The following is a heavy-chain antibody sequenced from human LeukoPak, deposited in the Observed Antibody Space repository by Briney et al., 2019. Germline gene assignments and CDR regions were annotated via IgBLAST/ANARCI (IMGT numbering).Heavy chain of an antibody. Sequence: AGGSLRLSCAASGFSFSKYWMHWVRQTPGEGLVWVARIKEDGTYTSYADSVKGRFTISRDNARNTVFLQMNSPRAEDTAVYYCARDFDMGITPGDDFDFWAQGTLVTVSP. CDR1: GFSFSKYW. D-gene: IGHD3-9*01. CDR3: ARDFDMGITPGDDFDF. J-gene: IGHJ4*02. CDR2: IKEDGTYT. V-gene: IGHV3-74*01.